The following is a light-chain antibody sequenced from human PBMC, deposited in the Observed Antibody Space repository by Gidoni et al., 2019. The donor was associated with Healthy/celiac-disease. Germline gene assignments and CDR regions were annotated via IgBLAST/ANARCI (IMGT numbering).Light chain of an antibody. CDR2: GAS. V-gene: IGKV3-20*01. J-gene: IGKJ4*01. Sequence: IVLTLSPGTLSLSPGERATLSCRASQSVSSSYLAWYQQKPGQAPKLLIYGASSRATGIPDRVSGRGSGTDFTLTISRLEPEDFAVYYCQQYGSSLLFGGXTKVEIK. CDR1: QSVSSSY. CDR3: QQYGSSLL.